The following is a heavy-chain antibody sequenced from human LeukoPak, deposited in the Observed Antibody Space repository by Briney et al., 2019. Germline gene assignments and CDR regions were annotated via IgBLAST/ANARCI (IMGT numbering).Heavy chain of an antibody. CDR3: ARSTRIVGATTSFDY. CDR1: GYTFSSYA. Sequence: ASVRVSCKASGYTFSSYAMNWVRQAPGQGLEWMGGIIPIFGTANYAQKFQGRVTIVADESTSTAYMELSSLRSEDTAVYYCARSTRIVGATTSFDYWGQGTLVTVSS. J-gene: IGHJ4*02. CDR2: IIPIFGTA. D-gene: IGHD1-26*01. V-gene: IGHV1-69*13.